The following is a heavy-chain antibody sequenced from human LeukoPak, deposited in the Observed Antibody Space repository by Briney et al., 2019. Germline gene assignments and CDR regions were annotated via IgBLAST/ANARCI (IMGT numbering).Heavy chain of an antibody. CDR1: GFTFSSYE. CDR3: AREYYYGSGSFDY. Sequence: GGSLRLSCAASGFTFSSYEMNWVRQAPGKGLGWVSYISSSGSTIYYADSVKGRFTISTDNAKNSLYLQMNSLRAEDTAVYYCAREYYYGSGSFDYWGQGTLVTVSS. CDR2: ISSSGSTI. J-gene: IGHJ4*02. V-gene: IGHV3-48*03. D-gene: IGHD3-10*01.